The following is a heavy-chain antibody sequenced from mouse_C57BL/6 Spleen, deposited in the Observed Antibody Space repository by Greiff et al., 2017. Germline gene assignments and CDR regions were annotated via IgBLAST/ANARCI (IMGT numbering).Heavy chain of an antibody. CDR3: TGTTVVADY. CDR1: GFNIKDDY. CDR2: IDPENGDT. V-gene: IGHV14-4*01. Sequence: EVQLQQSGAELVRPGASVKLSCTASGFNIKDDYMHWVKQRPEQGLEWIGWIDPENGDTEYASKFQGKATITADTSSNTAYLQLSSLTSEDTAVYYCTGTTVVADYWGQGTTLTVSS. J-gene: IGHJ2*01. D-gene: IGHD1-1*01.